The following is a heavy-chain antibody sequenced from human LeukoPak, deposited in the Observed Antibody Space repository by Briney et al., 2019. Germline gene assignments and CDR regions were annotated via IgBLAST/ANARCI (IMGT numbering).Heavy chain of an antibody. V-gene: IGHV3-74*01. D-gene: IGHD5-18*01. Sequence: YPGGSLRLSCAASGFTFSNYWMHWVRQAPGKGLVWVSRINSDGINTSYADSVKGRSTISRDNAKNTLNLQMNSLRAEDTAVYYCARGRKYTSGYRVTELGSGYSDYWGQGTLVTVSS. CDR1: GFTFSNYW. J-gene: IGHJ4*02. CDR2: INSDGINT. CDR3: ARGRKYTSGYRVTELGSGYSDY.